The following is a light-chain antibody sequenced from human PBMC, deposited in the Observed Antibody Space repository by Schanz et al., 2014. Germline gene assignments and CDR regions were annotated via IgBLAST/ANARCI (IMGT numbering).Light chain of an antibody. J-gene: IGKJ1*01. CDR1: QGISSY. CDR3: QQYFSYPWT. CDR2: PAS. V-gene: IGKV1-9*01. Sequence: IQLTQSPSSLSASVGDRVTITCRASQGISSYLAWSQQKPGKAPKLLIYPASTLQSGVPQRLSGGGSGTDFTLTISSLQPEDFATYYCQQYFSYPWTFGQGTKVEIK.